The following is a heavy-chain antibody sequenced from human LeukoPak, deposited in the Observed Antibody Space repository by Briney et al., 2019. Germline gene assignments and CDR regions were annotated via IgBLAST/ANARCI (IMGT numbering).Heavy chain of an antibody. V-gene: IGHV3-21*04. CDR3: AREAGPPEPFDY. J-gene: IGHJ4*02. CDR1: GSTFSSYS. Sequence: PGGSLRLSCAASGSTFSSYSMNWVRQAPGKGLEWVSSISSSSSYIYYADSVKGRFTISRDNAKNSLYLQMNSLRAEDTAVYYCAREAGPPEPFDYWGQGTLVTVSS. D-gene: IGHD1-14*01. CDR2: ISSSSSYI.